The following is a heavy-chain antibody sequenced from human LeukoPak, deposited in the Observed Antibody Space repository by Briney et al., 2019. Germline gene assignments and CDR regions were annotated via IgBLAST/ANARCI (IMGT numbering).Heavy chain of an antibody. V-gene: IGHV3-33*01. CDR3: AREMGLNIVATFGY. CDR1: GFTFSNYG. J-gene: IGHJ4*02. Sequence: SLTLSCAASGFTFSNYGMHWVRQAPGKGLEWVALIWYDGSNKYYADSVQGRFIISRDNSKNTLYLQMNSLRAEDTAVYYCAREMGLNIVATFGYWGQGNLGSVSS. CDR2: IWYDGSNK. D-gene: IGHD5-12*01.